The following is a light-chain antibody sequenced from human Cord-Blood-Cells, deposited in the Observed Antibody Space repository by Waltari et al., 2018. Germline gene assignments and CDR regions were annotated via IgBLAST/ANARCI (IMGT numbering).Light chain of an antibody. V-gene: IGLV2-14*01. J-gene: IGLJ1*01. CDR2: EVS. CDR1: XXXXXXXXX. Sequence: QSALTQPASVSGSPGQSITISCTXXXXXXXXXXXXXCYQQTPGKAPKLMIYEVSNRPSGVSNRFSGSKSGNTASLTISGLQAEDEADYYCSSYTSSSTYVFGTGTKVTVL. CDR3: SSYTSSSTYV.